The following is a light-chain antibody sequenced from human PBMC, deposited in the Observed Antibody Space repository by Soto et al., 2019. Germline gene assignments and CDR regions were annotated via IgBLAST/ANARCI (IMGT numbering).Light chain of an antibody. J-gene: IGKJ5*01. CDR1: QSISTY. CDR3: QQSYSTLLIT. V-gene: IGKV1-39*01. CDR2: AAS. Sequence: DIQMTQSPSSLSASVGDRVTITCRASQSISTYLNWYQQKPGKAPKLLIYAASDLQSGVPSRFSVSGSGTDFTLTISSMKPEDFATYYCQQSYSTLLITFGQGTRLEIK.